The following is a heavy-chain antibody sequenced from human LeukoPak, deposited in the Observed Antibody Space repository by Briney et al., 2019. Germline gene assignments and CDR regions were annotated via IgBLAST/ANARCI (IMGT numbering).Heavy chain of an antibody. CDR2: IWIGGSNN. CDR3: AKEQERQLEPGAFDI. V-gene: IGHV3-30*02. CDR1: GFLFSSYA. D-gene: IGHD1-1*01. J-gene: IGHJ3*02. Sequence: PGGSMRLSCAVSGFLFSSYAMKWVRQAPGGGMEWVAVIWIGGSNNNNTDSEKRRFTITRDNSKNTLYLQMNSRRAEDTAVYYCAKEQERQLEPGAFDIRRQGTMVTVSS.